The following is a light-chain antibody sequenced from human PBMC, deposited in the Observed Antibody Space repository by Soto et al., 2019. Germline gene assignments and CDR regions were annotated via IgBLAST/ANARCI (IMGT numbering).Light chain of an antibody. Sequence: EMTVSGYCVSASVGDRVTVTCRARQDIRSDVGWYQDKPGRXXXXLXXXGXRLHSGVPSRFSGXGSRTDXVLXISSLQLEDVATYYCLQNNNDTLTFAGGTKV. CDR3: LQNNNDTLT. CDR1: QDIRSD. V-gene: IGKV1-6*01. CDR2: XGX. J-gene: IGKJ4*01.